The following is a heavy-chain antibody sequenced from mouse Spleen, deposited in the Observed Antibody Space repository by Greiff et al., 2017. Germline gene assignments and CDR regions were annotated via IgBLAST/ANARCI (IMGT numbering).Heavy chain of an antibody. Sequence: VQLQQPGAELVKPGASVKLSCKASGYTFTSYWMHWVKQSPGQGLEWIGMIHPNSGSTNYNEKFKSKATLTVDKSSSTAYMQLRSLTSEDSAVYYSAREYGNYEDYWGQGTTLTVSS. CDR1: GYTFTSYW. D-gene: IGHD2-10*02. J-gene: IGHJ2*01. CDR3: AREYGNYEDY. V-gene: IGHV1-64*01. CDR2: IHPNSGST.